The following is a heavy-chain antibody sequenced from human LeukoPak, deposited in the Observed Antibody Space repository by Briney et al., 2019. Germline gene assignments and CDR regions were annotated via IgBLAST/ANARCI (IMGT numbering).Heavy chain of an antibody. V-gene: IGHV5-51*01. D-gene: IGHD6-6*01. J-gene: IGHJ4*02. CDR2: IYPGDSDT. CDR3: ARLEGRRNQYSSSPGGY. CDR1: GYSFTSYW. Sequence: GESLKISCKGSGYSFTSYWIGWVRQMPGKGLEWMGIIYPGDSDTRYSPSFQGQVTISADKSISTAYLQWSSLKASDTAMYYCARLEGRRNQYSSSPGGYWGQGTLVTVSS.